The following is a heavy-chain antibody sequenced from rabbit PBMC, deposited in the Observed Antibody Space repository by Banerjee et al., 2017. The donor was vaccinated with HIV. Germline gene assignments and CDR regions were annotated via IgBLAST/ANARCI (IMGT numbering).Heavy chain of an antibody. Sequence: QSLEESGGGLVQPEGSLALTCKASGFTISSTYYMCWVRQAPGKGLEWIGCIYVASGGTWYASWAKGRFTISKTSSTTVTLQMTSLTAADTATYFCARGDAGYGGYGYNLWGQGTLVTVS. V-gene: IGHV1S40*01. CDR3: ARGDAGYGGYGYNL. J-gene: IGHJ4*01. D-gene: IGHD6-1*01. CDR1: GFTISSTYY. CDR2: IYVASGGT.